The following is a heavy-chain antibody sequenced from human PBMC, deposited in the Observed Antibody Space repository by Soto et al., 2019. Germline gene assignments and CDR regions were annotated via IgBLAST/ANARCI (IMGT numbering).Heavy chain of an antibody. CDR1: GGSFSGYY. J-gene: IGHJ2*01. D-gene: IGHD3-10*01. CDR2: INNGGSS. V-gene: IGHV4-34*01. Sequence: PSETLSLTCAVYGGSFSGYYWSWMRQPPGKGLEWIGEINNGGSSNYNPSLKSRGSMSVGTSNNQFSLKLTSVTAADTAVYYCARGRGDGYNQNWYFDLWGRGTLVTVSS. CDR3: ARGRGDGYNQNWYFDL.